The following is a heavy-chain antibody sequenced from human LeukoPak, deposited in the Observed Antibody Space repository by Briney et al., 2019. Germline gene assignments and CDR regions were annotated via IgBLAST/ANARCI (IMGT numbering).Heavy chain of an antibody. CDR1: GFTFSSYW. CDR2: IKYDGSST. CDR3: TRRGAASDAFDI. J-gene: IGHJ3*02. D-gene: IGHD3-16*01. Sequence: GGSLRLSCAASGFTFSSYWMHWVRQAPGKGLVWVSRIKYDGSSTNYADSVKGRFTISRDNAKNTLYLQMNSLRAEDTAVHYCTRRGAASDAFDIWGQGTMVTVSS. V-gene: IGHV3-74*01.